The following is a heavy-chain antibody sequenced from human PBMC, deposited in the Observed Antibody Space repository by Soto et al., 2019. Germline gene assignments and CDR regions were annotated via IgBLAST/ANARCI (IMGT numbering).Heavy chain of an antibody. CDR2: IYYSGST. CDR1: GGSISGYY. V-gene: IGHV4-59*01. D-gene: IGHD3-22*01. J-gene: IGHJ6*02. CDR3: ARDMIVEMATNRHYYYYGMDV. Sequence: SETLSLTCTVSGGSISGYYWSWIRQPPGKGLEWIGYIYYSGSTNYNPSLKSRVTISVDTSKNQFSLKLSSVTAADTAVYYCARDMIVEMATNRHYYYYGMDVWGQGTTVTVSS.